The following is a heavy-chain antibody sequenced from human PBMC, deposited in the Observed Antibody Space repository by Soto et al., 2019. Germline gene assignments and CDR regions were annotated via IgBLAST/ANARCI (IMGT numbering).Heavy chain of an antibody. CDR3: ARLGVSGYDYYAFDI. Sequence: ASVKVSCKASGGTFSSYTISWVRQAPGQGLEWMGRIIPILGIANYAQKFQGRVTITADKSTSTAYMELSSLRSEDTAVYYCARLGVSGYDYYAFDIWGQGTMVTVSS. V-gene: IGHV1-69*02. CDR1: GGTFSSYT. CDR2: IIPILGIA. D-gene: IGHD5-12*01. J-gene: IGHJ3*02.